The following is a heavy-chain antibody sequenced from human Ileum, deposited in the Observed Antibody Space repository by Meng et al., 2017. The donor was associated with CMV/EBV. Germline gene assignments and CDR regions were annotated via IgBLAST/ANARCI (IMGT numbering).Heavy chain of an antibody. J-gene: IGHJ4*02. CDR2: ISGSGGST. Sequence: GFNLRGFAMSWVRQAPGKELGWVSAISGSGGSTYYAESVKGRFTISRDNSKNTLYLQMNSLRAEDTAVYYCAKVLTIVRGIDYWGQGTLVTVSS. V-gene: IGHV3-23*01. CDR1: GFNLRGFA. D-gene: IGHD4/OR15-4a*01. CDR3: AKVLTIVRGIDY.